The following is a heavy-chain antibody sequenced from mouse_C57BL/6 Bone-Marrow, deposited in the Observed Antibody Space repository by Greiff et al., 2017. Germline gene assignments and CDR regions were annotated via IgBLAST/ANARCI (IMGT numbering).Heavy chain of an antibody. J-gene: IGHJ2*01. CDR3: AREIDYGSSLYY. V-gene: IGHV1-59*01. Sequence: VQLQQPGAELVKPGTSVKLSCKASGYTFTNYRMHWVKQRPGKSLEWIGVIDPYDSYTNYNQKFKGKATLTVDTSSSTAYMQLSSLTSEDSAVYYCAREIDYGSSLYYWGQGTTPTVSA. CDR2: IDPYDSYT. D-gene: IGHD1-1*01. CDR1: GYTFTNYR.